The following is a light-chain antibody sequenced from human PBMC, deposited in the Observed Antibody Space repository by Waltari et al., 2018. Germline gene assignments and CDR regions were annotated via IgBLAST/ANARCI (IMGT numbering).Light chain of an antibody. CDR1: QRITIW. V-gene: IGKV1-5*03. CDR3: QQYNSYLYT. Sequence: TCRASQRITIWLAWYQQKPGKAPKLLIYKASTLEGGVPSRFSGSGSGTEFTLTISSLQPDDFATYHCQQYNSYLYTFGQGTKLEIK. CDR2: KAS. J-gene: IGKJ2*01.